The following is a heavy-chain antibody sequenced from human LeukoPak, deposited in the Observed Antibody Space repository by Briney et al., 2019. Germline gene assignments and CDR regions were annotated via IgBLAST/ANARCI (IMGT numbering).Heavy chain of an antibody. V-gene: IGHV1-69*04. D-gene: IGHD2-15*01. Sequence: ASVKVCCKASGGTFSSYAISWVRQAPGQGLEWMGRIIPILGIANYAQKFQGRVTITADKSTSTAYMELSSLRSEDTAVYYCARDYRYCSGGSCYSDYWGQGTLVTVSS. J-gene: IGHJ4*02. CDR1: GGTFSSYA. CDR3: ARDYRYCSGGSCYSDY. CDR2: IIPILGIA.